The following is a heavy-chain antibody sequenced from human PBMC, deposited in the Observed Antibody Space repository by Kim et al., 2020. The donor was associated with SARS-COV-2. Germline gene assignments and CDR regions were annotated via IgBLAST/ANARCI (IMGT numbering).Heavy chain of an antibody. Sequence: ASVKVSCQASGYSFSSYAINWVRQARGQGLEWVGWINTETGIPRFAQGFTGRFVLSMDTSVNTAYLQINSLTVEDTAVYYCVREGSGNFGYNWFDPWGQGTQVTVSS. V-gene: IGHV7-4-1*02. J-gene: IGHJ5*02. CDR3: VREGSGNFGYNWFDP. D-gene: IGHD1-26*01. CDR2: INTETGIP. CDR1: GYSFSSYA.